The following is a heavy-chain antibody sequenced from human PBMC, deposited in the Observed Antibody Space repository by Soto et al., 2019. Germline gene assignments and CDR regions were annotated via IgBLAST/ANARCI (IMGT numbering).Heavy chain of an antibody. Sequence: QVQLVQSWDEVKKPGSSVNVSCKASGGSLSNYGISWVRRAPGQGLEWMGAIIPVFGTPNYAQKFQDRVTITADESTTTVYMEVRSLTSEDTAVYYCARGDATKIVVTTYYAMDVWGQGTTVTVSS. V-gene: IGHV1-69*12. D-gene: IGHD3-22*01. CDR3: ARGDATKIVVTTYYAMDV. J-gene: IGHJ6*02. CDR1: GGSLSNYG. CDR2: IIPVFGTP.